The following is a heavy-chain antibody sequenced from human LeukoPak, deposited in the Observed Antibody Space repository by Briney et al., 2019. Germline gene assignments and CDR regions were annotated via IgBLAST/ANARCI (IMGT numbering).Heavy chain of an antibody. V-gene: IGHV3-11*06. Sequence: GGSLRLSCAASGFTFSDYYMSWIRQAPGKGLEWISSISSSSSYIYYADSVKGRFTISRDNAKNSLYLQMNSLRAEDTAVYYCGSGYSYGYVDYWGQGTLVTVSS. D-gene: IGHD5-18*01. J-gene: IGHJ4*02. CDR3: GSGYSYGYVDY. CDR1: GFTFSDYY. CDR2: ISSSSSYI.